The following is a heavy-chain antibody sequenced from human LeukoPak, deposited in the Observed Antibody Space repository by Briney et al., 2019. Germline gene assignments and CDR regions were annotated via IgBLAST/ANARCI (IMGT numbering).Heavy chain of an antibody. J-gene: IGHJ5*02. CDR1: GFTFSSYA. Sequence: GGSLRLSCAASGFTFSSYAMSWVRQAPGKGLEWVSIIYSGGSTYYADSVKGRFTISRDNAKNSLYLQMNSLRAEDTAVYYCARAVYANWFDPWGQGTLVTVSS. CDR2: IYSGGST. V-gene: IGHV3-23*03. CDR3: ARAVYANWFDP. D-gene: IGHD1-14*01.